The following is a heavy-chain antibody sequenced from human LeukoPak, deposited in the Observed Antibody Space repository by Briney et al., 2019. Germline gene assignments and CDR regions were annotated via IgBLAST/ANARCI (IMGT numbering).Heavy chain of an antibody. D-gene: IGHD3-3*01. V-gene: IGHV4-31*03. Sequence: SETLSLTCTVSGGSISSGGYYWSWIRQHPGKGLEWIGYIYYSGSTYYNPSLKSRVTISVDTSKNQFSLKLSSVTAADTAVYYCARHVINTYYDFWSGERSRDFCYGMDVWGQGTTVTVSS. CDR3: ARHVINTYYDFWSGERSRDFCYGMDV. CDR1: GGSISSGGYY. CDR2: IYYSGST. J-gene: IGHJ6*02.